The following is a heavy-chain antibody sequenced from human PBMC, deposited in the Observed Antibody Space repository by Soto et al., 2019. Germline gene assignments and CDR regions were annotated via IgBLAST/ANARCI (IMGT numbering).Heavy chain of an antibody. Sequence: ASVKVSCKASGYTFTSYGISWVRQAPGQGLEWMGWISAYNGNTNYAQKLQGRVTMTTDTSTSTAYMELRSLRSDDTAVYYCARGPSYSSSWYDLRGYYYYGMDVWGQGTTVTVSS. CDR1: GYTFTSYG. V-gene: IGHV1-18*01. CDR2: ISAYNGNT. D-gene: IGHD6-13*01. J-gene: IGHJ6*02. CDR3: ARGPSYSSSWYDLRGYYYYGMDV.